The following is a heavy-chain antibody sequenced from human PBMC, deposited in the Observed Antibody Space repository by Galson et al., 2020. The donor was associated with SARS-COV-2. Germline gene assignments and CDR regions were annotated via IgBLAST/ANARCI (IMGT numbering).Heavy chain of an antibody. CDR3: ARYYGSRLRVADY. V-gene: IGHV3-7*05. J-gene: IGHJ4*02. CDR2: IKQDGSEK. CDR1: GFTFSSYW. Sequence: GGSLSLSCAASGFTFSSYWMSWVRQAPGKGLEWVANIKQDGSEKYYVDSVKGRFTISRDNAKNSLYLQMNSLRAEDTAVYYCARYYGSRLRVADYWGQGTLVTVSS. D-gene: IGHD3-10*01.